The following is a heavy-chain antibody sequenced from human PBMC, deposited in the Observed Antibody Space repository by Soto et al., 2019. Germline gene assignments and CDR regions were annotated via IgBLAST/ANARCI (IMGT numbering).Heavy chain of an antibody. V-gene: IGHV3-21*01. J-gene: IGHJ4*02. CDR2: ISGSGNYT. Sequence: PGGSLRLSCAASGFTFSTYSMNWVRQAPGKGLEWVSSISGSGNYTHYADFLRGRCTISRDNAKTSLYLQMNSLRAEDTAVYYCAREGINNYNEYYFDSWGQGTVVTV. CDR1: GFTFSTYS. D-gene: IGHD4-4*01. CDR3: AREGINNYNEYYFDS.